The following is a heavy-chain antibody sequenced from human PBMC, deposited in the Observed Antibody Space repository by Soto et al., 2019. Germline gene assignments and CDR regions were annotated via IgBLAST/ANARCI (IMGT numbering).Heavy chain of an antibody. CDR2: INNDATYR. V-gene: IGHV3-11*06. Sequence: PGGSLRLSCAGSGFTFSDYFITWIRQTPGKGLEWISYINNDATYRKYADSVKGRFTVSRDNAKNSVFLQMNSLRPEDTALYYCGKGDTIFGVVDDWGPGTLVTVSS. J-gene: IGHJ4*02. CDR1: GFTFSDYF. D-gene: IGHD3-3*01. CDR3: GKGDTIFGVVDD.